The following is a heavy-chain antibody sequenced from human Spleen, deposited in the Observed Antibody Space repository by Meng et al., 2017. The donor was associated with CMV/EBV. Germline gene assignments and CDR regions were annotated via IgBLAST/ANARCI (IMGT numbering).Heavy chain of an antibody. V-gene: IGHV4-61*01. J-gene: IGHJ4*02. D-gene: IGHD1-26*01. CDR2: IYYSGNT. CDR3: ASASIYIGSYWGFDY. CDR1: GGSVSSGSYY. Sequence: SETLSLTCTVSGGSVSSGSYYWSWIRQSPGKGLEWIGYIYYSGNTNYNPSLKSRVTMSVDTSKNQFSLKLSSVTAADTAVYYCASASIYIGSYWGFDYWGQGTLVTVSS.